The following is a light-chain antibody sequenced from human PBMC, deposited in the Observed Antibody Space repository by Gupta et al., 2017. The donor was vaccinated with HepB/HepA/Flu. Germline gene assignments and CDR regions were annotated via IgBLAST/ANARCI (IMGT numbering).Light chain of an antibody. Sequence: DIQMTQSPSSLSASVGDRVTITCRASQAIGNYLNWYQQKPGKAPKILIDAVFSLQSGVPSRFSGTGSGTEFTLTISSLQPEDFATDYCQQSHSTPPTFGQGTKVEIK. CDR1: QAIGNY. CDR2: AVF. J-gene: IGKJ1*01. V-gene: IGKV1-39*01. CDR3: QQSHSTPPT.